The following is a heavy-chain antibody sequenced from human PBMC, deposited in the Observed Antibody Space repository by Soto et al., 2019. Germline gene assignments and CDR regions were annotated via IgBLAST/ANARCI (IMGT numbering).Heavy chain of an antibody. CDR2: IIPIFEKA. CDR1: GGTFSSYA. CDR3: ARDCITTSCYPFDY. V-gene: IGHV1-69*12. J-gene: IGHJ4*02. D-gene: IGHD2-2*01. Sequence: VQLVQSGAEVKKPGSSVKVSCKASGGTFSSYAISWVRQAPGQGLEWLGVIIPIFEKANYAQKFQGRVTITADESTSTAYMYPSSLRSEDTAVYYCARDCITTSCYPFDYWGQGTLVTVSS.